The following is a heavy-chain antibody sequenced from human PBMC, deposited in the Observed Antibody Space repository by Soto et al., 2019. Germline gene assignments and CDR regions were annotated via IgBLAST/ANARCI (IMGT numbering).Heavy chain of an antibody. CDR2: IIPIFGTA. Sequence: KGLEWMGGIIPIFGTANYAQKFQGRVTITADESTSTAYMELSSLRSEDTAVYYCVRSGYYPHYYYYGMDVWGQGTTVSVSS. CDR3: VRSGYYPHYYYYGMDV. J-gene: IGHJ6*02. D-gene: IGHD3-3*01. V-gene: IGHV1-69*01.